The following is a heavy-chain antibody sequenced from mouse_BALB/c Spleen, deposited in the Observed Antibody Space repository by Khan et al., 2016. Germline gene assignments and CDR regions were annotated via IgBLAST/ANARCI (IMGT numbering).Heavy chain of an antibody. CDR2: INPSTGYT. CDR3: ARHSYYFDY. CDR1: GYTFTSYW. V-gene: IGHV1-7*01. Sequence: QVQLQQSGAELAKPGASVKMSCKASGYTFTSYWMHWVKQRPGQGLEWIGYINPSTGYTEYNQKFKDKATLTADKSSSTAYMQLSSLTSEDSAVYYCARHSYYFDYWGQGTTLTVSS. J-gene: IGHJ2*01.